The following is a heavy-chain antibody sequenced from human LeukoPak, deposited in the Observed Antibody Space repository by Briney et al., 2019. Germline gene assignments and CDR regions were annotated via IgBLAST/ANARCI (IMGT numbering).Heavy chain of an antibody. CDR3: ARLPDYYGSGSYLNWFDP. CDR2: IYPGDSDT. J-gene: IGHJ5*02. Sequence: GESLKISCEGSGYSFTSYWIGWVRQMPGKGLEWMGIIYPGDSDTRYSPSFQGQVTISADKSISTAYLQWSSLKASDTAMYYCARLPDYYGSGSYLNWFDPWGQGTLVTVSS. D-gene: IGHD3-10*01. V-gene: IGHV5-51*01. CDR1: GYSFTSYW.